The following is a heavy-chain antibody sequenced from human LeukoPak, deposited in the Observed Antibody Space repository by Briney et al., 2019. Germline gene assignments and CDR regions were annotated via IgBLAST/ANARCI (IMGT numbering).Heavy chain of an antibody. J-gene: IGHJ6*02. CDR2: YLYCGSNK. Sequence: GSPRPLRASPGFPLRSHSMHWVRQGPGKGPGGVAGYLYCGSNKYYADSVKGRFTISRDNSKNTLYLQMNSLRAEDTAVYYCARSESSGWPYYYYYGMDVWGQGTTVTVSS. D-gene: IGHD6-19*01. CDR3: ARSESSGWPYYYYYGMDV. CDR1: GFPLRSHS. V-gene: IGHV3-30-3*01.